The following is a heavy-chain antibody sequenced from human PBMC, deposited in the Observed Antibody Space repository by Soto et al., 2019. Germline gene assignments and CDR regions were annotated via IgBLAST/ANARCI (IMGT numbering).Heavy chain of an antibody. V-gene: IGHV3-30*18. J-gene: IGHJ6*02. D-gene: IGHD3-3*01. CDR1: GFSFKNYD. Sequence: QEQLVDSGGGQVQPGRSLRLSCAASGFSFKNYDMHWVRQAPGRGLEWVAAISYDGSNKYYADSVKGRFTISRDNSDNTLYLQMYSLRAEDTAVYYCAKDWRWEQFNYGMNVWGQGTAVTVSS. CDR3: AKDWRWEQFNYGMNV. CDR2: ISYDGSNK.